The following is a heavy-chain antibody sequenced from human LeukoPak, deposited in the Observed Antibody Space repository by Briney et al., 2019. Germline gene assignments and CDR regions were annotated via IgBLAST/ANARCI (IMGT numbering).Heavy chain of an antibody. CDR2: INPNSGGT. J-gene: IGHJ6*02. D-gene: IGHD2-15*01. CDR1: GYTFTGYY. V-gene: IGHV1-2*02. CDR3: AFEGVVAATASGMDV. Sequence: ASVKVSFKASGYTFTGYYMHWVRQAPGQGLEWMGWINPNSGGTNYAQKFRGRVTMTRDTSISTAYMELSRLRSDDTAVYYCAFEGVVAATASGMDVWGQGTTVTVSS.